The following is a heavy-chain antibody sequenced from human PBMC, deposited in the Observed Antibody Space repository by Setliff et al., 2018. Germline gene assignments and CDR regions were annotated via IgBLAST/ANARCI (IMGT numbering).Heavy chain of an antibody. D-gene: IGHD4-17*01. CDR2: ISNSGSHT. V-gene: IGHV3-21*01. CDR1: GFTFDTYS. Sequence: LRLSCAVSGFTFDTYSMNWVRQAPGKGLEWVSSISNSGSHTDYADSVKGRFTISRDNAKNSLYLQMNSLRAEDTAVYYCARFYGNYPFDYWGQGILVTVSS. J-gene: IGHJ4*02. CDR3: ARFYGNYPFDY.